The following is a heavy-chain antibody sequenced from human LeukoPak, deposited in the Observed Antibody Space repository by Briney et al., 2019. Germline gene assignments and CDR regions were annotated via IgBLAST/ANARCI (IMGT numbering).Heavy chain of an antibody. CDR3: ANGEVYYYDSSGYYSGNY. CDR2: IRYDGSNK. J-gene: IGHJ4*02. Sequence: GGSLRLSCAASGFTFSSYGMHWVRQAPGKGREWVAFIRYDGSNKYYADSVKGRFTISRDNSKNTLYLQMNRLRAEDTAVYYCANGEVYYYDSSGYYSGNYWGQGTLVTVSS. CDR1: GFTFSSYG. V-gene: IGHV3-30*02. D-gene: IGHD3-22*01.